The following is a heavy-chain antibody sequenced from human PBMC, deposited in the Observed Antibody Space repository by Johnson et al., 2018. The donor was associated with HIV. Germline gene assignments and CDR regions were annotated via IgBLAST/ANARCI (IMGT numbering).Heavy chain of an antibody. V-gene: IGHV3-30*19. Sequence: QMQLVESGGGVVQPGRSLRLSCAASGFTFSSYGMHWVRQAPGKGLEWVAVISYDGSNKYYADSVKGRFTISRDNSKNTLFLQMNSLRAEDTAVYYCAKGSGWYSAFDIWGQGTMVTVSS. CDR1: GFTFSSYG. CDR2: ISYDGSNK. D-gene: IGHD6-19*01. J-gene: IGHJ3*02. CDR3: AKGSGWYSAFDI.